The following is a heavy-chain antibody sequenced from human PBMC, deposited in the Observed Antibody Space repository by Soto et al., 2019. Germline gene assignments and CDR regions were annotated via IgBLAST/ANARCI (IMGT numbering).Heavy chain of an antibody. CDR3: ARVMSSSWYLANWFDP. CDR1: GGSFSGYY. J-gene: IGHJ5*02. CDR2: INHSGST. V-gene: IGHV4-34*01. D-gene: IGHD6-13*01. Sequence: ETLSLTCAVYGGSFSGYYWSWIRQPAGKGLEWIGEINHSGSTNYNPSLKSRVTISVDTSKNQFSLKLSSVTAADTAVYYCARVMSSSWYLANWFDPWGQGTLVTVSS.